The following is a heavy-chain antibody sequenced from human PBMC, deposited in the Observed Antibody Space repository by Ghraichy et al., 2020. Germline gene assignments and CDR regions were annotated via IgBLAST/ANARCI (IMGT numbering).Heavy chain of an antibody. V-gene: IGHV3-23*01. CDR1: GFTFSNYA. D-gene: IGHD1-1*01. CDR2: ISGSGGST. J-gene: IGHJ4*02. CDR3: AKVSGPYYFDY. Sequence: GESLNISCAASGFTFSNYAMSWVRQAPGKGLEWVSGISGSGGSTNYADSVKGRFTISRDNSKNTLYLQMNSLRAEDTAVYYCAKVSGPYYFDYWGQGTLVTVSS.